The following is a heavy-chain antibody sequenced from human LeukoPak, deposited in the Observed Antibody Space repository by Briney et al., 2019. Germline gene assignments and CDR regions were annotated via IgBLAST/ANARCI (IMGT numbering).Heavy chain of an antibody. CDR3: ARDKGGSDYDFWSGLDY. V-gene: IGHV1-18*01. J-gene: IGHJ4*02. CDR2: ISAYNGNT. CDR1: GYTFTSNG. Sequence: ASVKVSCKASGYTFTSNGISWVRQAPGQGLEWMGWISAYNGNTNYAQKLQGRVTMTTDTSTSTAYMELRSLRSDDTAVYYCARDKGGSDYDFWSGLDYWGQGTQVTVSS. D-gene: IGHD3-3*01.